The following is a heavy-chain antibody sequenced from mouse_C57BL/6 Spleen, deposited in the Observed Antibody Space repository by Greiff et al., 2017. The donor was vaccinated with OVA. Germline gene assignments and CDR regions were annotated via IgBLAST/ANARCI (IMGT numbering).Heavy chain of an antibody. V-gene: IGHV5-17*01. CDR1: GFTFSDYG. Sequence: EVKLVESGGGLVKPGGSLKLSCAASGFTFSDYGMHWVRQAPEKGLEWVAYISSGSSTIYYADTVKGRFTISRDNAKNTLFLQMTSLRSEDTAMYYCARAWDVAYYVDYWGEGTTLTVSS. D-gene: IGHD4-1*01. CDR2: ISSGSSTI. J-gene: IGHJ2*01. CDR3: ARAWDVAYYVDY.